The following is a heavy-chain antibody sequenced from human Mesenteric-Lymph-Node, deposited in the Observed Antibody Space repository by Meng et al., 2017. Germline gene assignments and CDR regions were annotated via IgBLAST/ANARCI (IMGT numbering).Heavy chain of an antibody. J-gene: IGHJ6*01. CDR1: GGSISSYY. CDR3: ARGEKNYVWGSYRSLNYYYYGMDV. D-gene: IGHD3-16*02. V-gene: IGHV4-59*12. CDR2: IYYSGST. Sequence: SETLSLTCTVSGGSISSYYWSWIRQPPGKGLEWIGYIYYSGSTNYNPSLKSRVTISVDTSKNQFSLKLSSVTAADTAVYYCARGEKNYVWGSYRSLNYYYYGMDVWGQGTTVTVSS.